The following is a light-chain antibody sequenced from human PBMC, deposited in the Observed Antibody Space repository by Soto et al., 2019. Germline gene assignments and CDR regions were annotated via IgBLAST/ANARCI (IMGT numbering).Light chain of an antibody. CDR2: EVA. J-gene: IGLJ3*02. CDR1: SSDVGGYNF. CDR3: CSYAGSSTWV. V-gene: IGLV2-23*02. Sequence: QSALTQTASVSGSPGQSITMSCTGTSSDVGGYNFVSWYQQHPGKAPKLIVHEVANRLSGVSGRFSGSKSGNTASLTISGLQAEDEADYYCCSYAGSSTWVFGGGTKLTVL.